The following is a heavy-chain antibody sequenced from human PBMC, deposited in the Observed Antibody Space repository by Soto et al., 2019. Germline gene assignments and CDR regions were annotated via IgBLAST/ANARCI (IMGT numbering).Heavy chain of an antibody. V-gene: IGHV4-39*01. CDR3: ATQEVGGSYVYTFDP. D-gene: IGHD1-26*01. CDR1: GGSITSSSYY. CDR2: IYYSGST. J-gene: IGHJ5*02. Sequence: QLHLRESGPGLVKPSETLSLTCTVSGGSITSSSYYWGWIRQPPGKGLEWIGSIYYSGSTYYNPSLKSRVTSSVDTSKNQLSLKLSSVTAADTAVYYCATQEVGGSYVYTFDPWGQGTLVTVSS.